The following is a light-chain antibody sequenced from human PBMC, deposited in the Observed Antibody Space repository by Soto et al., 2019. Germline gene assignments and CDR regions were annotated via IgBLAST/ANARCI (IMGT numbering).Light chain of an antibody. V-gene: IGKV3-11*01. J-gene: IGKJ3*01. Sequence: IVLTQSPGTLSLSPGERATLSCRASQSVSSNYLAWYQQKPGQAPRLLIYDASNRATGIPARFSGSGSGTDFTLTISSLEPEDFAVYYCQQRSNWPLTFGPGTKVDIK. CDR3: QQRSNWPLT. CDR1: QSVSSNY. CDR2: DAS.